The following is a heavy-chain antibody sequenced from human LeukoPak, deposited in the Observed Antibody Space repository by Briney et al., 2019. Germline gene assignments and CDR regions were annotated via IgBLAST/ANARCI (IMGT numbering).Heavy chain of an antibody. CDR1: GGSFSGYY. V-gene: IGHV4-34*01. CDR3: ARGLLLRETYYDFWSGLKGFDP. Sequence: SETPSLTCAVYGGSFSGYYWSWIRQPPGKGLEWIGEINHSGSTNYNPSLKSRVTISVDTSKNQFSLKLSSVTAADTAVYYCARGLLLRETYYDFWSGLKGFDPWGQGTLVTVSS. J-gene: IGHJ5*02. D-gene: IGHD3-3*01. CDR2: INHSGST.